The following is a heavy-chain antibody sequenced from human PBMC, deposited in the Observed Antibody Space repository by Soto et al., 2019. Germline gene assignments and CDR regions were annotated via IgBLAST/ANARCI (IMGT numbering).Heavy chain of an antibody. V-gene: IGHV4-59*01. Sequence: PSETLSLTCTVSGGSISSYYWSWIRQPPGKGLEWIGYIYYSGSTNYNPSLKSRVTISVDTAKNHFSLKLSSVTAADTAVYYCARDTSYYYDSSGKEGGFDYWGQGTLVTVSS. CDR3: ARDTSYYYDSSGKEGGFDY. CDR2: IYYSGST. D-gene: IGHD3-22*01. CDR1: GGSISSYY. J-gene: IGHJ4*02.